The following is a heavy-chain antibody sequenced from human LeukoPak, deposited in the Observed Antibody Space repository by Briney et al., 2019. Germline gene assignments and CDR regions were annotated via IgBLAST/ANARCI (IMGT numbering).Heavy chain of an antibody. V-gene: IGHV3-64*02. CDR2: ISGDGGTI. D-gene: IGHD3-16*02. CDR3: ARFDNRLGMDV. Sequence: GGSLRLSCVASGFNLRSYALHWVRQAPGKGLEFVSVISGDGGTIYYADSVRGRFTISRDNSKNTLYLQMGSLRPEDMAVYYCARFDNRLGMDVWGQGTTVAVSS. CDR1: GFNLRSYA. J-gene: IGHJ6*02.